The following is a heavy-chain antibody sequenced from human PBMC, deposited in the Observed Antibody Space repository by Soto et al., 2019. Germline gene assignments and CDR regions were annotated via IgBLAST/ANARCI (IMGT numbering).Heavy chain of an antibody. CDR3: ARGGCSSTSCYATTYYYYYYMDV. J-gene: IGHJ6*03. D-gene: IGHD2-2*01. V-gene: IGHV4-34*01. CDR2: INHSGST. CDR1: GGSFSGYY. Sequence: SETLSLTCAVYGGSFSGYYWSWIRQPPGKGLEWIGEINHSGSTNYNPSLKSRVTISVDTSKNQFSLKLSSVTAADTAVYYCARGGCSSTSCYATTYYYYYYMDVWGKGTTVTVSS.